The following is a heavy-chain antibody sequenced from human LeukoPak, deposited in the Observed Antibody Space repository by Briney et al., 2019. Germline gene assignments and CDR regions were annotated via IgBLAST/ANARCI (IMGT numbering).Heavy chain of an antibody. CDR1: GFTFSSFA. Sequence: TGGSLRLSCAPSGFTFSSFAMHWVRQAPGKGLEWVAVIWYDGSNKYYADSVKGRFTISRDNSKNTLYLQMNSLRAEDTAVYYCARAVPISPAYGDPFFDYWGQGTLVTVSS. J-gene: IGHJ4*02. CDR2: IWYDGSNK. V-gene: IGHV3-33*01. CDR3: ARAVPISPAYGDPFFDY. D-gene: IGHD4-17*01.